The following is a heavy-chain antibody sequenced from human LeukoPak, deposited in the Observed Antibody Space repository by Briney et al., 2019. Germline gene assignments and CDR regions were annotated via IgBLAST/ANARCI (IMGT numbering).Heavy chain of an antibody. J-gene: IGHJ4*02. D-gene: IGHD2-15*01. CDR3: ARDGGLNGYDGTPFDY. CDR2: INPNSGGT. V-gene: IGHV1-2*02. Sequence: ASVKVSCKASGYTFTGYYMHWVRQAPGQGLEWMGWINPNSGGTNYAQKFQGRVTMTRDTSISTAYMELSRLRSDDTAVYYCARDGGLNGYDGTPFDYWGQGTLVTVSS. CDR1: GYTFTGYY.